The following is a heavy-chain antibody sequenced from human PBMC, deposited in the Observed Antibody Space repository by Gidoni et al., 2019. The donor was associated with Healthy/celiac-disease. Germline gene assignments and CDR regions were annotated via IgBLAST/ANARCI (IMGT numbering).Heavy chain of an antibody. CDR1: AFTFSSYA. J-gene: IGHJ4*02. CDR3: AKGYDILTGRLDY. V-gene: IGHV3-23*01. CDR2: ISGSGGST. D-gene: IGHD3-9*01. Sequence: EVQLLESGGGLVQPGGSLRLSCAASAFTFSSYAMGWVGPAPGKGLGWVSAISGSGGSTYSADSVKGRFTISRDNSKNTLYLKMNSLRAEDTAVYYCAKGYDILTGRLDYWGQGTLVTVSS.